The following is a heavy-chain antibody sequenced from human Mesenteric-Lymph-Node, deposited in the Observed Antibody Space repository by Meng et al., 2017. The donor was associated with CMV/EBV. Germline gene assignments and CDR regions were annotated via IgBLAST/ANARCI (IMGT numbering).Heavy chain of an antibody. V-gene: IGHV1-18*01. J-gene: IGHJ6*02. CDR3: ASLNFWSGYYYYGMDV. Sequence: ASVKVSCKASGYTFTSYGISWVRQAPGQGLEWMGWISAYNGNTNYAQKLQGRVTMTTDTSTSTAYMELRSLRSDDTAVYYCASLNFWSGYYYYGMDVWGQGTTVTVSS. D-gene: IGHD3-3*01. CDR1: GYTFTSYG. CDR2: ISAYNGNT.